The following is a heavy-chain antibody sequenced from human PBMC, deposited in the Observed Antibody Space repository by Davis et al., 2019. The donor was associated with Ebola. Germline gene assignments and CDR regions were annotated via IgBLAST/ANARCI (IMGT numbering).Heavy chain of an antibody. J-gene: IGHJ4*02. CDR2: INPNSGVT. CDR3: AREGGTTRLDY. CDR1: GYIFTDYL. Sequence: ASVKVSCKASGYIFTDYLLHWARRAPGQGLEWMGWINPNSGVTTYAQSFQGRITMTRDRSINTAYMELSRLRSDDTAVYYCAREGGTTRLDYWGQGTLVTVSS. D-gene: IGHD1-7*01. V-gene: IGHV1-2*02.